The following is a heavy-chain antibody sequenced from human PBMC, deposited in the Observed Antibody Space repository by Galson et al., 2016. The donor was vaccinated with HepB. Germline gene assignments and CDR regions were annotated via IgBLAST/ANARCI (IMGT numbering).Heavy chain of an antibody. CDR3: AKEQYTSRWYAEYYFDY. CDR1: GFTFNDHS. V-gene: IGHV3-21*01. CDR2: ISTRSTFI. J-gene: IGHJ4*02. D-gene: IGHD6-13*01. Sequence: SLRLSCAASGFTFNDHSLNWVRQAPGKGLEWVSSISTRSTFIYYTDSVRGRFTISRDDAKNSLFLQMNSLRAEDTAVYYCAKEQYTSRWYAEYYFDYWGQGTLVTVSS.